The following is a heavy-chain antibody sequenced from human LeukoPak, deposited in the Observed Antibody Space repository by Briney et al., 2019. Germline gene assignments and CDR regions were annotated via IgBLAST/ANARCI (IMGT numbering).Heavy chain of an antibody. Sequence: GGSLRLSCAASGFTFSNYWMSWVRQAPGKGLEWVANIRQDGNEKYYVDSVRGRFTISRDNAKNSLYLQMNSLRAEDTAVYYCARPYDTRGYFPDYWGQGTLVTVSS. D-gene: IGHD3-22*01. CDR1: GFTFSNYW. J-gene: IGHJ4*02. V-gene: IGHV3-7*01. CDR2: IRQDGNEK. CDR3: ARPYDTRGYFPDY.